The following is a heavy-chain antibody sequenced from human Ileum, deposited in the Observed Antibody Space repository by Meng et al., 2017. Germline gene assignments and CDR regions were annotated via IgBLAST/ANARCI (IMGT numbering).Heavy chain of an antibody. CDR1: GDSISRHY. V-gene: IGHV4-59*11. J-gene: IGHJ4*02. Sequence: SETLSLTCNVSGDSISRHYWSWMRQPPGKRLEWIGYISDSGSTNYNPSLIGRVTISADTSTNQFSLKLTSVTAADTAVYYGAGSGGDSGMVFDYWGLGTLVTVSS. CDR3: AGSGGDSGMVFDY. D-gene: IGHD4-23*01. CDR2: ISDSGST.